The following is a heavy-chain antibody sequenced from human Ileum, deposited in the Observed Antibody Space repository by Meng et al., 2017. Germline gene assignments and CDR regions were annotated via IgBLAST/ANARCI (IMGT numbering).Heavy chain of an antibody. V-gene: IGHV1-18*01. D-gene: IGHD3-16*01. CDR3: ERERGRGGGDLDD. CDR1: GYTFSRYS. Sequence: QVQLVQSGAEVKKPGASVKVSCKTSGYTFSRYSISWVRQAPGQGLEWMGWNRAYSGRKNYAQKFQGRVTMTTEKSTSKAYMELRSLRSDDTAVYYGERERGRGGGDLDDWGQGTLVTVSS. CDR2: NRAYSGRK. J-gene: IGHJ1*01.